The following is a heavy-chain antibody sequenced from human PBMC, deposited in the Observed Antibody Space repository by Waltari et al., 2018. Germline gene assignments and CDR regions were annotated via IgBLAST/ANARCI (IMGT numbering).Heavy chain of an antibody. V-gene: IGHV7-4-1*02. Sequence: QVQLVQSGSELKKPGASVKVSCKASGYTFTSYAMNWVRQALGQGLEWMGWINTNTGNRTYAQRFTGRLVCSLDTSVSTSYLQIISLKTEDTAVYYCARVSLHKTDLKEFDYWGQGTLVTVSS. CDR1: GYTFTSYA. CDR2: INTNTGNR. CDR3: ARVSLHKTDLKEFDY. J-gene: IGHJ4*02.